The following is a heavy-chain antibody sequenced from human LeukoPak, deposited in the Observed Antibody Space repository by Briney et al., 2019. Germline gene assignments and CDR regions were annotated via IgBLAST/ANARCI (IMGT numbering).Heavy chain of an antibody. J-gene: IGHJ4*02. Sequence: PSETLSLTCAVSSYSISSGYYWGWIRQPPGKGLEWIGTVYHSGSTYYNPSLKSRVTISPDTSKNQISLRLSSVTAADTAVYYCARGRILGIYDYWGQGTLVTVSS. CDR3: ARGRILGIYDY. CDR1: SYSISSGYY. CDR2: VYHSGST. D-gene: IGHD1-26*01. V-gene: IGHV4-38-2*01.